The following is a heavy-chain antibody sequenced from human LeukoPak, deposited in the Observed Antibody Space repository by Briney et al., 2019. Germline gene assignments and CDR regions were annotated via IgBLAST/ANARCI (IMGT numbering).Heavy chain of an antibody. V-gene: IGHV4-59*01. Sequence: SETLSLTCTVSGGSISSYYWSWIRQPPGQGLAWIGYIYYSGSTNYNPSLKSRVTISVDTSKNQFSLKLSSVTAADTAVYYCARDPGDYFDYWGQGTLVTVSS. CDR3: ARDPGDYFDY. CDR2: IYYSGST. D-gene: IGHD4-17*01. CDR1: GGSISSYY. J-gene: IGHJ4*02.